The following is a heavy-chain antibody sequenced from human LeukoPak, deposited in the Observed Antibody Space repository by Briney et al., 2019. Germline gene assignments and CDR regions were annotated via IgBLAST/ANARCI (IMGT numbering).Heavy chain of an antibody. CDR3: ARVFLGYCSGGGCQAYDY. Sequence: GSLRLSCAASGFTFSSYAMHWVRQAPGKGLEYVSAISINGGSTYYANSVKGRFTISRDNSKNTLYLQMGSLRAEDMAVYYCARVFLGYCSGGGCQAYDYWGQGTLVTVSS. J-gene: IGHJ4*02. D-gene: IGHD2-15*01. CDR2: ISINGGST. CDR1: GFTFSSYA. V-gene: IGHV3-64*01.